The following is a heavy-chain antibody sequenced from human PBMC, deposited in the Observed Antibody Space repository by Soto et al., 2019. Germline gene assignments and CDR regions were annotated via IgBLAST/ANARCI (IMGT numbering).Heavy chain of an antibody. CDR2: IFDRGTT. V-gene: IGHV4-31*02. CDR3: AREVAGTGAFDY. D-gene: IGHD2-8*02. CDR1: GGSISSVNHY. Sequence: QVQLEQSGPGLVKPSQPLSLTCNISGGSISSVNHYWSWIRQSPGEGLEWIGYIFDRGTTHYNPSLKGRVTISGDTSQSPFSLTIHSVTAADTAVYYCAREVAGTGAFDYWGQGTLVTVSS. J-gene: IGHJ4*02.